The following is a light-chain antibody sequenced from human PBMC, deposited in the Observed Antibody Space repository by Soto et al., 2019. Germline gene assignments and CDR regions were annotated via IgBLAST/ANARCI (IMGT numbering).Light chain of an antibody. CDR2: DAS. CDR1: QSISNW. CDR3: QQYDSNSQT. Sequence: DIQMTQSPSTLSASVRDRVTMTCRASQSISNWLAWYQQKPGKAPKLLLYDASTLASGVPSRFSGSGFGTEFTLTISSLQPDDFAIYYCQQYDSNSQTFGQGAKWIS. V-gene: IGKV1-5*01. J-gene: IGKJ1*01.